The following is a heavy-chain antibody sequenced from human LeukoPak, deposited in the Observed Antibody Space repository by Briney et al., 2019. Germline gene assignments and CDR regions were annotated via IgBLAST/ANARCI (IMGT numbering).Heavy chain of an antibody. D-gene: IGHD3-22*01. CDR2: ISYDGSHK. CDR1: GFTFSSYG. V-gene: IGHV3-30*03. CDR3: ATGIYYYDSSGYSSFDY. J-gene: IGHJ4*02. Sequence: PGGSLRLSCAASGFTFSSYGMHWLRQAPGKGLEWVAVISYDGSHKYYADSVKGRFTISRDNSKNTLYLQMNSLRAEDTAVYYCATGIYYYDSSGYSSFDYWGQRTLVTVSS.